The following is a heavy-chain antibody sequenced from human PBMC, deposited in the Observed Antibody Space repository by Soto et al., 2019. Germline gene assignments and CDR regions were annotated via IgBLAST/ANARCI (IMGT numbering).Heavy chain of an antibody. CDR3: ARGNPFNYAGFDV. CDR2: MNAKSGDT. Sequence: QAHLEQSGAELKRPGASVKVSCKASGYTFSDFDINWLRQASGQGPEWMGWMNAKSGDTFFAQRFQGKFNMTWDTSLSTVYMEVGSLTSDDPAIYYCARGNPFNYAGFDVWGQGTTVAVSS. D-gene: IGHD3-16*01. V-gene: IGHV1-8*01. J-gene: IGHJ6*02. CDR1: GYTFSDFD.